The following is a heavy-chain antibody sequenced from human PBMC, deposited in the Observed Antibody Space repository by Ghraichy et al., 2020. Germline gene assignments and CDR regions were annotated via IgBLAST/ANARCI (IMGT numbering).Heavy chain of an antibody. D-gene: IGHD4-23*01. J-gene: IGHJ6*02. CDR1: GFTFSGYN. V-gene: IGHV3-48*02. CDR2: ITSSSRTI. Sequence: GGSLRLSCVGSGFTFSGYNMNWVRQSPGRGLEWVSYITSSSRTIFYADSVKGRFTISRDNAQNSLYLQMNSLRDEDTAVYYCARASTVVRFYYYAGMDVWSQGTTVTLSS. CDR3: ARASTVVRFYYYAGMDV.